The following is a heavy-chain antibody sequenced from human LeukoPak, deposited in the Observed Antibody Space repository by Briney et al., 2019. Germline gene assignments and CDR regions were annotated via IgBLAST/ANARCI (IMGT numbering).Heavy chain of an antibody. J-gene: IGHJ4*02. D-gene: IGHD6-13*01. CDR1: GYTFTGYY. Sequence: GASVKVSCKASGYTFTGYYMHWVRQAPGQGLEWMGWINPNSGGTNYAQKFQGRVTMTRDTSISTAYMELSRLRSDDTAVYYCASSRIAAVRYYFDYWGQGTLVTVSS. V-gene: IGHV1-2*02. CDR2: INPNSGGT. CDR3: ASSRIAAVRYYFDY.